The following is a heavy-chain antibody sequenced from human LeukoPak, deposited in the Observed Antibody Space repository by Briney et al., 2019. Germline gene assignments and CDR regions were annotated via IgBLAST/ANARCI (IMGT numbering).Heavy chain of an antibody. Sequence: GGSLRLSCAASGFTFSNYAMNWVRQAPGKGLEWVSCITVGASTTYYADSVKGRFTISRDNSKNTLFLQMNSLRAEDMAVYYCAKDLQGTYGDFDYWGQGTLVTVSS. CDR2: ITVGASTT. D-gene: IGHD3-10*01. V-gene: IGHV3-23*01. CDR1: GFTFSNYA. J-gene: IGHJ4*02. CDR3: AKDLQGTYGDFDY.